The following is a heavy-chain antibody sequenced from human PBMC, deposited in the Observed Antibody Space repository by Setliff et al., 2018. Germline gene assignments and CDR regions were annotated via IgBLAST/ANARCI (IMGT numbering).Heavy chain of an antibody. CDR1: GASISSGSYY. CDR3: ARYIPSAGCFDP. CDR2: LHTSGST. V-gene: IGHV4-61*02. Sequence: PSETLSLTCAASGASISSGSYYWSWIRQPAGKGLEWVGRLHTSGSTNYNPSLKSRVTISVDTSKNHFSLNLTSVTAADTAVYYCARYIPSAGCFDPWGQGALVTVSS. J-gene: IGHJ5*02. D-gene: IGHD2-21*01.